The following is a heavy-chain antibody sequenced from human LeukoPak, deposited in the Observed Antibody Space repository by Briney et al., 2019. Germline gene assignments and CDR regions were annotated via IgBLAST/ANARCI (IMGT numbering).Heavy chain of an antibody. CDR1: GTSISSYY. Sequence: PSETLSLTCTVSGTSISSYYWSWIRQPPGKGLEWIGYIYYSGSTNYNPSLKSRVTILVDTSKNQFSLKLSAVTAADTAVYYCVRFLTGSYWSFDLWGRGTLVTVSS. CDR3: VRFLTGSYWSFDL. D-gene: IGHD3-9*01. CDR2: IYYSGST. J-gene: IGHJ2*01. V-gene: IGHV4-59*01.